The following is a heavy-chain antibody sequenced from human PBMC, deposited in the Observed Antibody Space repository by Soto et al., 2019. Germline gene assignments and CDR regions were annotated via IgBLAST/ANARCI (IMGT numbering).Heavy chain of an antibody. Sequence: TLALPCAVCGGPISSGGYSGSWFRQPRGNGLEWIGNIYHSGSTYYNPSLKSRVTISMDRSKNQFSLKLTSVTAADTSVYYCDRAPDGGLNWFDPWGPGTLVTVSS. CDR3: DRAPDGGLNWFDP. V-gene: IGHV4-30-2*01. CDR2: IYHSGST. J-gene: IGHJ5*02. CDR1: GGPISSGGYS. D-gene: IGHD3-16*01.